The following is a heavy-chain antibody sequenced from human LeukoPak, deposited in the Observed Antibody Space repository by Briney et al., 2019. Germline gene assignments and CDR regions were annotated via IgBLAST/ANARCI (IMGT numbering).Heavy chain of an antibody. CDR3: ARLDYYDSSGYPLGYYGMDV. CDR1: GYSFTSYW. CDR2: IYPGDPDI. J-gene: IGHJ6*02. D-gene: IGHD3-22*01. Sequence: GESPKISCKGSGYSFTSYWIGWVRQMPGKGLEWMGIIYPGDPDIRYSPSFQGQVTISADKSISTAYLQWSSLKASDTAMYYCARLDYYDSSGYPLGYYGMDVWGQGTTVTVSS. V-gene: IGHV5-51*01.